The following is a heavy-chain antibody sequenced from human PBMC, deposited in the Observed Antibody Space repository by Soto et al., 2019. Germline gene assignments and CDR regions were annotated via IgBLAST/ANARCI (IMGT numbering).Heavy chain of an antibody. CDR2: INSDGSST. CDR3: ARVEINVLVPGAYPDYYYSAMDV. V-gene: IGHV3-74*01. Sequence: LRLSCAASGFTFSSCWKNWVLQAPGKGLVWVSRINSDGSSTSYADSVKGRFTISRDNAKNTLYLQMNSLRAEDTAVYYCARVEINVLVPGAYPDYYYSAMDVWGQGTTVTVSS. CDR1: GFTFSSCW. D-gene: IGHD2-2*01. J-gene: IGHJ6*02.